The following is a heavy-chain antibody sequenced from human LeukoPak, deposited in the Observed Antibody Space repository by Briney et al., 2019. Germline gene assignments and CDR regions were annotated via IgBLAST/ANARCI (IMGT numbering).Heavy chain of an antibody. CDR2: IIPIFGTA. Sequence: ASVKVSCKASGGTFSSYAISWVRQAPGQGLEWMGGIIPIFGTANYAQKFQGRVTITADESTSTAYMELSSLRSEDTAVYYCAREMAARLDAFDIWGQGTMVTVSS. CDR1: GGTFSSYA. V-gene: IGHV1-69*13. D-gene: IGHD6-6*01. J-gene: IGHJ3*02. CDR3: AREMAARLDAFDI.